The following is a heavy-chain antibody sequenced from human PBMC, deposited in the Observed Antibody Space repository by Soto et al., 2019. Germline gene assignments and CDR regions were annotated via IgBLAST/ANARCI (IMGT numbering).Heavy chain of an antibody. V-gene: IGHV4-34*01. D-gene: IGHD6-19*01. CDR1: GGSFSSYY. Sequence: PSETLSLTCAVYGGSFSSYYWRWIRQPPGKGLEWIGEINHSGSTNYNPSLKSRVTISVDTSKNQFSLKLSSVTAADTAVYYCARGGGPYSSGWRKSFDYWGQGTLVTVSS. CDR2: INHSGST. CDR3: ARGGGPYSSGWRKSFDY. J-gene: IGHJ4*02.